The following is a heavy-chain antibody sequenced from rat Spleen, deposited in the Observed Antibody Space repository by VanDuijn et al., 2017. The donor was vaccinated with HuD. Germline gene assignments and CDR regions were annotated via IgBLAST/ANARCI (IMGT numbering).Heavy chain of an antibody. CDR1: GYSITSNY. V-gene: IGHV3-1*01. D-gene: IGHD1-11*01. Sequence: EVQLQESGPGLVKPSQSLSLTCSVAGYSITSNYWGWIRKFPGNKMEWMGFINYSGSTSYIPSLKSRISITRDTSKNHFFLHLNSVTTEDTATYYCARGYTLDYWGQGVMVTVSS. CDR3: ARGYTLDY. J-gene: IGHJ2*01. CDR2: INYSGST.